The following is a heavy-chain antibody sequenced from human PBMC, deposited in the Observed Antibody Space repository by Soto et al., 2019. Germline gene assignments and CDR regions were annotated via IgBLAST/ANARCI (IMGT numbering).Heavy chain of an antibody. CDR1: GGSISSYY. V-gene: IGHV4-59*01. Sequence: SETLSLTCTVSGGSISSYYWSWIRQPPGKGLGWIGYIYYSGSTNYNPSLKSRVTISVDTSKNQFSLKLSSVTAADTAVYYCARGDNWNPFDYWGQGTLVTVSS. CDR3: ARGDNWNPFDY. D-gene: IGHD1-20*01. J-gene: IGHJ4*02. CDR2: IYYSGST.